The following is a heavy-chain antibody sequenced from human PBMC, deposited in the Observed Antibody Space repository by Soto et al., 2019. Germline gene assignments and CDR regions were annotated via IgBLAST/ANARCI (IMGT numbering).Heavy chain of an antibody. CDR3: AKGGRRVLIPMDV. Sequence: QLLESGGGLVQAGGSLRVSCTASGFTFSNYAMSWVRQAPGKGLEWVSGIRSSGESTYYADSVKGRPTISRDNSKNMLYLQINSLRAEDTAVYYCAKGGRRVLIPMDVWGQGTTVTVSS. J-gene: IGHJ6*02. CDR2: IRSSGEST. CDR1: GFTFSNYA. V-gene: IGHV3-23*01. D-gene: IGHD2-8*01.